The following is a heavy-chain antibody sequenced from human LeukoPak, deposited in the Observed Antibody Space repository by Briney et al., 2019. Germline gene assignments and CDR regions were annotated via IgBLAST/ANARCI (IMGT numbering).Heavy chain of an antibody. CDR3: ARHPGSGWWRIDY. CDR2: IYYSGST. Sequence: SETLSLTCAVYGGSFSGYYWSWIRQPPGKGLEWIGYIYYSGSTNYNPSLKSRVTISVDTSKNQFSLKPSSVTAADTAVYYCARHPGSGWWRIDYWGQGTLVTVSS. CDR1: GGSFSGYY. D-gene: IGHD6-19*01. J-gene: IGHJ4*02. V-gene: IGHV4-59*08.